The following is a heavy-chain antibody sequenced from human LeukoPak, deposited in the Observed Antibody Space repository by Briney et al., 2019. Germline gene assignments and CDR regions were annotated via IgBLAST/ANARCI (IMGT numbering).Heavy chain of an antibody. CDR1: GFSFTNFW. CDR3: ARGDAFSGDH. J-gene: IGHJ4*02. V-gene: IGHV3-7*04. CDR2: IHPEGNEK. Sequence: PGGSXXXSCAXSGFSFTNFWXSWVRQAPGRGLEWVANIHPEGNEKYHVESVKGRFTISRDNTKNLLFLQMNGLRVEDTAVYYCARGDAFSGDHWGQGTLVTVSS.